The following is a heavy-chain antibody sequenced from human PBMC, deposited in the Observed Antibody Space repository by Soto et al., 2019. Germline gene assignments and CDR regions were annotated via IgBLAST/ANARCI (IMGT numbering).Heavy chain of an antibody. CDR1: GFTFSSYA. CDR2: ISYDGSNK. CDR3: ARDTVPAASCLDGYYYGMDV. D-gene: IGHD2-2*01. J-gene: IGHJ6*02. V-gene: IGHV3-30-3*01. Sequence: GGSLRLSCAASGFTFSSYAMHWVRQAPGKGLEWVAVISYDGSNKYYADSVKGRFTISRDNSKNTLYLQMNSLRAEDTAVYYCARDTVPAASCLDGYYYGMDVWGQGTTVTVSS.